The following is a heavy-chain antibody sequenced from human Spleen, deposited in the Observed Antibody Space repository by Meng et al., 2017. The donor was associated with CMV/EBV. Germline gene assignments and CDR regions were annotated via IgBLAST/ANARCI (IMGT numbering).Heavy chain of an antibody. CDR2: IYSDGSGGST. Sequence: GESLKISCAASGFTVSSNYMNWVRQAPGKGLEWVSVIYSDGSGGSTYYADSVKGRFTISRDNSKNTLYLQMNSLRAEDTAVYYCARDEGSWGQGTLVTVSS. V-gene: IGHV3-53*05. J-gene: IGHJ5*02. CDR3: ARDEGS. CDR1: GFTVSSNY.